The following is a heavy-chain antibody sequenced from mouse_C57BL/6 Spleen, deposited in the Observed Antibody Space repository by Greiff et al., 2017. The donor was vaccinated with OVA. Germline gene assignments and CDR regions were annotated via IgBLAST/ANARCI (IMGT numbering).Heavy chain of an antibody. D-gene: IGHD1-1*01. V-gene: IGHV6-3*01. Sequence: EVQLQESGGGLVQPGGSMKLSCVASGFTFSNYWMNWVRQSPEKGLEWVAQIRLKSDNYATHYAESVKGRFTISRDDSKSSVYLQMNNLRAEDTGIYYCTEGGSSWYFDVWGTGTTVTVSS. CDR2: IRLKSDNYAT. J-gene: IGHJ1*03. CDR3: TEGGSSWYFDV. CDR1: GFTFSNYW.